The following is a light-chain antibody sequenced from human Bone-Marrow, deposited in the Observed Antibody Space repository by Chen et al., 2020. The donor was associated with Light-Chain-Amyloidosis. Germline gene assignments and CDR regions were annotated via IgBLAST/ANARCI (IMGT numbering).Light chain of an antibody. Sequence: FMLTHPHSVSESPGKTVIISRTRSSGSIATNFVQWYQQRPGSSPATVIYEDDQRPSGVPDRFSGSSDRSTNSASLTISELKTEDEADYYCQSYQGSSQGVFGGGTKLTVL. J-gene: IGLJ3*02. V-gene: IGLV6-57*01. CDR3: QSYQGSSQGV. CDR2: EDD. CDR1: SGSIATNF.